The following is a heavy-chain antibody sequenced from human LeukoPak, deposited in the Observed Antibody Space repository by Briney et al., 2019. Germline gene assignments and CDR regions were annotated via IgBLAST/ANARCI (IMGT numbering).Heavy chain of an antibody. CDR3: VRDSRYTMDV. J-gene: IGHJ6*02. Sequence: PGGSLRLSCTASGFTFSMYWMHWVRQAPGKGPVWVSRITSDGSTTIYADSVKGRFIISRDNAKNTLYLQMNSLRAEDTAVYYCVRDSRYTMDVWGQGTTATVPS. CDR2: ITSDGSTT. CDR1: GFTFSMYW. D-gene: IGHD5-18*01. V-gene: IGHV3-74*01.